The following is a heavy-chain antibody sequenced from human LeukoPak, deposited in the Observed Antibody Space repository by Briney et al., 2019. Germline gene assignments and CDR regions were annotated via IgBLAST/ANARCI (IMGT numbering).Heavy chain of an antibody. CDR2: VNPSVSST. CDR1: GYAFTRHY. V-gene: IGHV1-46*01. Sequence: ASAKVSCKASGYAFTRHYMHWVRQAPGQGLEWMGLVNPSVSSTIYAQKFQGRVTMTRDMSTSTDYMELSSLRSEDTAVYYCARDNSVGDYAWWFDPWGQGTLVTVSS. J-gene: IGHJ5*02. D-gene: IGHD1-26*01. CDR3: ARDNSVGDYAWWFDP.